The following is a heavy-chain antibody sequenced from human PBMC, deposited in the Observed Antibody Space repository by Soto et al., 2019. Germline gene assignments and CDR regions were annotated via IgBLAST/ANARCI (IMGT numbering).Heavy chain of an antibody. D-gene: IGHD3-9*01. CDR1: GFTFSGHS. CDR2: MTASGVTM. J-gene: IGHJ5*02. Sequence: PGGSLRLSCAASGFTFSGHSLNWIRQAPGKGLEWIAYMTASGVTMYADSVKGRFTISRDNAKNSLYLQMDSLRVEDTAVYYCAIEGGGSTFDFDPWGQGTRVTVPS. V-gene: IGHV3-48*04. CDR3: AIEGGGSTFDFDP.